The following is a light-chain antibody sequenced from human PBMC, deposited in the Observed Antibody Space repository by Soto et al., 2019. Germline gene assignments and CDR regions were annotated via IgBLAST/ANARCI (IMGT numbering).Light chain of an antibody. V-gene: IGKV1-39*01. Sequence: DIQMSQSPSSLSASVGDSVTITCRASQSIIDYLNWYQQQPGEAPKLLIFAASSWHSGVPSRFRGSGSGTHFTLTISSLQPEDFATYFCQQSFSAPRTFGEGTKLQAK. J-gene: IGKJ2*01. CDR1: QSIIDY. CDR2: AAS. CDR3: QQSFSAPRT.